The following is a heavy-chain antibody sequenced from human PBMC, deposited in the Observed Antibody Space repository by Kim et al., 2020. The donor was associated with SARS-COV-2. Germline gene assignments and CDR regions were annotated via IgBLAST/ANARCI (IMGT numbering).Heavy chain of an antibody. V-gene: IGHV3-33*01. J-gene: IGHJ4*02. D-gene: IGHD2-15*01. Sequence: SNKYIADSVKGRLTVSRENSKKPLYLQMNSLRAEDTAVYYCAREDMVAPDYWGQGTLVTVSS. CDR2: SNK. CDR3: AREDMVAPDY.